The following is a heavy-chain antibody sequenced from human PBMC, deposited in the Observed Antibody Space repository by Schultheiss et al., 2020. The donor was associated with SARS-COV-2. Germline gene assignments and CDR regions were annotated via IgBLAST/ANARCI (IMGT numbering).Heavy chain of an antibody. Sequence: GESLKISCAASGFTFSSYWMSWVRQAPGKGLEWVSYISSSSSTIYYADSVKGRFIMSRDNAKSSLYLQMNSLRVEDTAIYYCARRSTFTYYGLDVWGQGTPVTVSS. V-gene: IGHV3-48*04. D-gene: IGHD2/OR15-2a*01. CDR3: ARRSTFTYYGLDV. CDR2: ISSSSSTI. CDR1: GFTFSSYW. J-gene: IGHJ6*02.